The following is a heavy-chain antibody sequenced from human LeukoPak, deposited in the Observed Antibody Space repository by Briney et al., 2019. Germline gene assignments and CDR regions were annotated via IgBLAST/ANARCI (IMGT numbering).Heavy chain of an antibody. Sequence: SQTLSLTCDIPGDSFSSNSATWNWIRQSPSRGLEWLGRTYYRSKWYDDYAASVKSRITINPDSSRNQFSLQLNSVTPEDTAVYFCARARGLNYGPDYWGQGTLVTVSS. CDR1: GDSFSSNSAT. D-gene: IGHD5-18*01. J-gene: IGHJ4*02. V-gene: IGHV6-1*01. CDR3: ARARGLNYGPDY. CDR2: TYYRSKWYD.